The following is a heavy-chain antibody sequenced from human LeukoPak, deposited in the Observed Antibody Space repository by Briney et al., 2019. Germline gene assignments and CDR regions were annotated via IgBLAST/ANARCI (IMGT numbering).Heavy chain of an antibody. CDR2: IYSSGST. J-gene: IGHJ4*01. Sequence: PSETLSLTCSVSGVSISSGSNYWGWIRQPPGKTLEWIGSIYSSGSTHYNPSLKSRVIILIDTSKNQFSLKLSSVTAADTAVYYCAREVVAAPGTVDYWGQGTLVTVSS. CDR3: AREVVAAPGTVDY. V-gene: IGHV4-39*07. D-gene: IGHD6-13*01. CDR1: GVSISSGSNY.